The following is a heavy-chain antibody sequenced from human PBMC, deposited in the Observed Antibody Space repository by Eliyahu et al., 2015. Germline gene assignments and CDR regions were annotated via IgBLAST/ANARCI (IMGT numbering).Heavy chain of an antibody. CDR2: INNYGSXT. CDR3: ARGGFSHSFDV. CDR1: GFPFTRYW. Sequence: EQLVESGGGLVQPGGSLRLSXEGSGFPFTRYWXHWVXHARGKGLVWVPRINNYGSXTIYAXSVRGRFTMSRDNAKNTLYLQMNSLGAEDTAVYFCARGGFSHSFDVWGQGTMVTVSS. D-gene: IGHD5-12*01. V-gene: IGHV3-74*01. J-gene: IGHJ3*01.